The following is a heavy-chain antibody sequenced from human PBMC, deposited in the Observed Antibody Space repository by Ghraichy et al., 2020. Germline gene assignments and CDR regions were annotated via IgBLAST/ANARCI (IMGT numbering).Heavy chain of an antibody. D-gene: IGHD6-19*01. CDR1: GGSISSGSYY. CDR3: ARARRYSSGWPYYFDY. CDR2: IYTSGST. J-gene: IGHJ4*02. V-gene: IGHV4-61*02. Sequence: SETLSLTCTVSGGSISSGSYYWSWIRQPAGKGLEWIGRIYTSGSTNYNPSLKSRVTISVDTSKNQFSLKLSSVTAADTAVYYCARARRYSSGWPYYFDYWGQGTLVTVSS.